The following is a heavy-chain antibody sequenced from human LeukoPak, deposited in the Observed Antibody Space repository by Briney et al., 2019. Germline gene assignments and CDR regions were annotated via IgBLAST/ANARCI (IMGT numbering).Heavy chain of an antibody. V-gene: IGHV4-59*01. CDR3: ARHYYGSGSYYNDIYGMDV. D-gene: IGHD3-10*01. CDR2: IYYSGST. Sequence: SETLSLTCTVSGGSISSYYWSWIRQPPGKGLEWIGYIYYSGSTNYNPSLKSRVTISVDTSKNQFSLKLSSVTAADTAVYYCARHYYGSGSYYNDIYGMDVWGQGTTVTVSS. J-gene: IGHJ6*02. CDR1: GGSISSYY.